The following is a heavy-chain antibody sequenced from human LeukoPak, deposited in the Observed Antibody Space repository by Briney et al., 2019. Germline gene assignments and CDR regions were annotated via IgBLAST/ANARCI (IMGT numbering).Heavy chain of an antibody. CDR2: ISGGDGST. D-gene: IGHD6-19*01. Sequence: GGSLRLSCAASGFTFSSSEMNWVRQAPGKGLEWVSSISGGDGSTYYANSVKGRFTISRDNSKNTLYLQMNSLKTEDTAVYYCTRATYYSGWHDLWGQGTLVTVSS. J-gene: IGHJ4*02. CDR3: TRATYYSGWHDL. V-gene: IGHV3-23*01. CDR1: GFTFSSSE.